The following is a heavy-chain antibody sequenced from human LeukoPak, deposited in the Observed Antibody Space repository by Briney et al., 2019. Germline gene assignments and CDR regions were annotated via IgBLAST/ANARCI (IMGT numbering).Heavy chain of an antibody. Sequence: GGSLRLSCTASGFTFSDSYMTWIRQAPGKGLEWVSYDSNNGRTIDYADSVKGRFTISRDNTKNSLYLQMNSLRAEDTAVYYCARRQVLRYSDWQYAMDVWGQGTTVTVS. V-gene: IGHV3-11*01. CDR3: ARRQVLRYSDWQYAMDV. J-gene: IGHJ6*02. CDR1: GFTFSDSY. D-gene: IGHD3-9*01. CDR2: DSNNGRTI.